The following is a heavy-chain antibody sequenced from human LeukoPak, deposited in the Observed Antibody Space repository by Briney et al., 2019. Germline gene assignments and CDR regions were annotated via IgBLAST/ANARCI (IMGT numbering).Heavy chain of an antibody. CDR2: ISYDGSNK. CDR1: GFAFSSYA. J-gene: IGHJ4*02. CDR3: ARGPLAAADPYYFDY. V-gene: IGHV3-30-3*01. Sequence: PGGSLRLSCAASGFAFSSYAMHRVRQAPGKGLEWVSVISYDGSNKYYADSVKGRFTISRDNSKNTPYLQMNSLRAEDTAVYYCARGPLAAADPYYFDYWGQGTLVTVSS. D-gene: IGHD6-13*01.